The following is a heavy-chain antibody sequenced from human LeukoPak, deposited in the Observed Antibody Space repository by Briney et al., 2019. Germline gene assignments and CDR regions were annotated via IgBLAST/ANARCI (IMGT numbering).Heavy chain of an antibody. CDR2: ISWDGTT. Sequence: GGSLRLSCVASGFTFEDYTMHWVRHTPGTTLEWVSLISWDGTTYYTDSVKGRFTISRDNSKNSLYLQMDTLRSEDTAFYYCVKDLSYESSGHVLEYWGQGTLVTVSS. CDR3: VKDLSYESSGHVLEY. D-gene: IGHD3-22*01. V-gene: IGHV3-43*01. J-gene: IGHJ4*02. CDR1: GFTFEDYT.